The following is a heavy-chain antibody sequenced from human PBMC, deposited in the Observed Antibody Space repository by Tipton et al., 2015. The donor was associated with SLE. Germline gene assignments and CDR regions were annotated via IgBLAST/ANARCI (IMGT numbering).Heavy chain of an antibody. Sequence: QVQLVQSGPEVKKPGASVKVSCKASGYTFTSYDINWVRQATGQGLEWMGWMNPNSGNTGYAQKFQGRVTMTRNTSISTAYMEPSSLRSEDTAVYYCARGYLAAAGTRGNYWGQGTLVTVSS. CDR2: MNPNSGNT. V-gene: IGHV1-8*02. D-gene: IGHD6-13*01. J-gene: IGHJ4*02. CDR3: ARGYLAAAGTRGNY. CDR1: GYTFTSYD.